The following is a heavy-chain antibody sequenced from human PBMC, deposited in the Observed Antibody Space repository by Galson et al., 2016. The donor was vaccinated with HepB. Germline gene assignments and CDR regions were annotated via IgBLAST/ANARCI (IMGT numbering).Heavy chain of an antibody. D-gene: IGHD6-19*01. V-gene: IGHV3-66*04. Sequence: SLRLSCAASGFTVSSNYMSWVRQAPGRGLEWVAVIHSGGDTYYADSVKDRFTISRDNSKNTLYLQMNSLRAEDTAVYYLARHRGWYGDGFFDYWGQGTLVTVSP. CDR2: IHSGGDT. J-gene: IGHJ4*02. CDR3: ARHRGWYGDGFFDY. CDR1: GFTVSSNY.